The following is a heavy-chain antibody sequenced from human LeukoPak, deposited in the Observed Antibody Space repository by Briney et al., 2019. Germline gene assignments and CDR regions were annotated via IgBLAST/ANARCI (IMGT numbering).Heavy chain of an antibody. Sequence: GESLKISCQGSGYNFNTYWIGWVRQMPGKGLEWMGIICPSDSDTRYSPSFQGQVTTSADKSISTAYLQWSSLKTSDTAIYYCASVYGSGRQSLFYFDSWGQGTLVTVSS. CDR1: GYNFNTYW. J-gene: IGHJ4*02. CDR3: ASVYGSGRQSLFYFDS. CDR2: ICPSDSDT. D-gene: IGHD3-10*01. V-gene: IGHV5-51*01.